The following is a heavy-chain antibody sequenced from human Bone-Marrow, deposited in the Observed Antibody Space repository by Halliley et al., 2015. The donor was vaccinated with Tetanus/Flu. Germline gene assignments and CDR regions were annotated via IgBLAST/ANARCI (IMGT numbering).Heavy chain of an antibody. CDR3: ASLPPNY. CDR1: GFSFTTHT. CDR2: ITSSSTYT. Sequence: SLRLSCAASGFSFTTHTMKWVRQAPGKGLEWVASITSSSTYTYYADSVEGRFTISRDNAKNSLYLQMNSLRAEDTAVYYCASLPPNYWGQGTLVTVSS. V-gene: IGHV3-21*01. J-gene: IGHJ4*02.